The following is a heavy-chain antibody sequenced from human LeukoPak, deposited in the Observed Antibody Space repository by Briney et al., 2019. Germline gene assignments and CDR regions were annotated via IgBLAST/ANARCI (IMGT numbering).Heavy chain of an antibody. V-gene: IGHV3-11*01. CDR3: ARFVDTAMVRTGVYYFDY. CDR1: EFSFSDYS. J-gene: IGHJ4*02. D-gene: IGHD5-18*01. Sequence: GGSLRLSCAASEFSFSDYSMSWIRQAPGKGLEWISYISSNGSATVYADSVKGRFTISRDNARNSLYLQMNSLRAEDTAVYYCARFVDTAMVRTGVYYFDYWGQGTLVTVSS. CDR2: ISSNGSAT.